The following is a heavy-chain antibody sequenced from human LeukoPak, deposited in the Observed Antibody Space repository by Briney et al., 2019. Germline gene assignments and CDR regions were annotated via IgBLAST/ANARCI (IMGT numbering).Heavy chain of an antibody. CDR3: ARGEWLAGAFDY. J-gene: IGHJ4*02. CDR2: FYISGST. D-gene: IGHD6-19*01. V-gene: IGHV4-4*07. Sequence: SETLSLTCTVSGDSISNYYWGWIRQPAGKELEWIGRFYISGSTNYKPSLKSRVTISVDKSKNQFSLKVRSVTAADTAVYYCARGEWLAGAFDYWGQGSLVTVSS. CDR1: GDSISNYY.